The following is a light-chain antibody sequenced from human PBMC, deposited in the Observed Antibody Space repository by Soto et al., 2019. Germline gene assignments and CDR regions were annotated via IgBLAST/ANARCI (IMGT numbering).Light chain of an antibody. CDR2: DVS. J-gene: IGLJ1*01. Sequence: QSALTQPASVSGSPGQSITISCTGTSSDVGGYKYVSWYQQHPGKAPKLMIYDVSNRPSGVSNRFSGSKSGNTASLTISGLQAEDEADYYCSSYTSSISDVFGTGTKLTVL. CDR3: SSYTSSISDV. V-gene: IGLV2-14*03. CDR1: SSDVGGYKY.